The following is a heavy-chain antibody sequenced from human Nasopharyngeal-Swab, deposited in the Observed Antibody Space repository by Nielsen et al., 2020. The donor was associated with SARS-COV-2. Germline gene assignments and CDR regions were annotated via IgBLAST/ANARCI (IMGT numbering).Heavy chain of an antibody. Sequence: GGSLRLSCVASGFTFTTYAMNWVRQAQGKGLEWVSSLNGDAKETFYADSVRGRFTISRDNSGNALYLQMNSLRADDTALYYCARGWSNYGGDIHYWGQGTLVTVAS. D-gene: IGHD4-23*01. CDR3: ARGWSNYGGDIHY. CDR2: LNGDAKET. V-gene: IGHV3-23*01. CDR1: GFTFTTYA. J-gene: IGHJ4*02.